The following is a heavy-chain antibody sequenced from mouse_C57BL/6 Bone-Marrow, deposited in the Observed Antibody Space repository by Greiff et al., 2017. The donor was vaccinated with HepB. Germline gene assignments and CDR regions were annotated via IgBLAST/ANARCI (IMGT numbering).Heavy chain of an antibody. J-gene: IGHJ4*01. CDR2: ISYDGSN. V-gene: IGHV3-6*01. CDR3: AITTVVATDY. D-gene: IGHD1-1*01. CDR1: GYSFTSGYF. Sequence: EVQLQESGPGLVKPSQSLYLTCSVTGYSFTSGYFWNWIRQFPGNNLEWMGFISYDGSNNYNPTLKNKITITRDTSKNLFFLKLNTVTTKDTAAYYCAITTVVATDYWGQGTSVTVSS.